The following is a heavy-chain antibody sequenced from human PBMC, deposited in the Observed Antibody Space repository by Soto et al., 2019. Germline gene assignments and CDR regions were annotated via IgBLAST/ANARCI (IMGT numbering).Heavy chain of an antibody. D-gene: IGHD2-2*02. J-gene: IGHJ4*02. V-gene: IGHV1-3*01. CDR2: INAGNGNT. Sequence: VKVSCKASGYTFTSYAMHWVRQAPGQRLEWMGWINAGNGNTKYSQKFQGRVTITRDTSASTAYMELSSLRSEDTAVYYCAKSATVPAAIAYWGQGTLVTVSS. CDR1: GYTFTSYA. CDR3: AKSATVPAAIAY.